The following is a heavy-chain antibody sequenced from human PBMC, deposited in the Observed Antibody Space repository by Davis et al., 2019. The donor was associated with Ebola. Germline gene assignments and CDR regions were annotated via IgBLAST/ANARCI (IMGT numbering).Heavy chain of an antibody. J-gene: IGHJ4*02. Sequence: MPSETLSLTCAVSGGSISSGGYSWSWIRQPPGKGLEWIGYIYHSGSTNYNPSLKSRVTISVDTSKNQFSLKLSSVTAADTAVYYCARGHSYGYWGQGALVTVSS. CDR3: ARGHSYGY. CDR1: GGSISSGGYS. CDR2: IYHSGST. D-gene: IGHD5-18*01. V-gene: IGHV4-30-2*01.